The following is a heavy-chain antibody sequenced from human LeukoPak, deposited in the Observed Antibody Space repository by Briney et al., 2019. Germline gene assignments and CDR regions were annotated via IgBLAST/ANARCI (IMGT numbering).Heavy chain of an antibody. CDR3: ARGRKCDLSYCSSTSCYICDAFDI. D-gene: IGHD2-2*02. Sequence: GGSLRLSCAASGFTFSSYWMNWARQAPGKGLEWVASINHNGNVNYYVDSVKGRFTISRDNAKNSLYLQMSNLRAEDTAVYFCARGRKCDLSYCSSTSCYICDAFDIWGQGTMVTVSS. J-gene: IGHJ3*02. CDR1: GFTFSSYW. V-gene: IGHV3-7*03. CDR2: INHNGNVN.